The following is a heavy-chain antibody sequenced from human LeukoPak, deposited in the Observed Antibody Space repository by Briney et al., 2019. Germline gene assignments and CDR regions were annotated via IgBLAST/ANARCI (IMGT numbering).Heavy chain of an antibody. CDR2: IYYSGHT. D-gene: IGHD3-9*01. CDR1: GGSFSSSSFN. J-gene: IGHJ6*03. Sequence: SETLSLTCTVSGGSFSSSSFNWAWIRQPPGKGLEWIEAIYYSGHTYYNPSLKSRVTMSADTSKTQFSLKLSSVTAADTAVYYCAREIHYDILTGYPGYYMDVWGKGTTVTVSS. CDR3: AREIHYDILTGYPGYYMDV. V-gene: IGHV4-39*02.